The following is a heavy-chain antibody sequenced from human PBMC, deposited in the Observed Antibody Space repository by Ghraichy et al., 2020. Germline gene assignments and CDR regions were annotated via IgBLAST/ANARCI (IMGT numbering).Heavy chain of an antibody. CDR2: IYHSGGT. V-gene: IGHV4-4*02. D-gene: IGHD4-23*01. CDR3: ASRTTTVAFDY. CDR1: GGSVSSNNW. Sequence: SETLSLTCAVSGGSVSSNNWWSWVRQPPGKGLEWIGEIYHSGGTNYNPSLRSRVTISVDKSKNQFSLKLSSVTAADTAVYYCASRTTTVAFDYWGQGTLVTVSS. J-gene: IGHJ4*02.